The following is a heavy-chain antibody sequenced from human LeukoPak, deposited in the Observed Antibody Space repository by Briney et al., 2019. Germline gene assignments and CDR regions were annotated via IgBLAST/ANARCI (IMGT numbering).Heavy chain of an antibody. V-gene: IGHV4-61*02. CDR1: GGSISSGGYY. D-gene: IGHD3-10*01. CDR2: IYTSGST. Sequence: PSETLSLTCTVSGGSISSGGYYWSWIRQHPGKGLEWIGRIYTSGSTNYNPSLKSRVTISVDTSKNQFSLKLSSVTAADTAVYYCARSITMVRGVINWFDPWGQGTLVTVSS. J-gene: IGHJ5*02. CDR3: ARSITMVRGVINWFDP.